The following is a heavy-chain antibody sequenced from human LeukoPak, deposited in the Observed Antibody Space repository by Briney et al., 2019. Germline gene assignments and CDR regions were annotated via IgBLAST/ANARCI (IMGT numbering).Heavy chain of an antibody. Sequence: SQTLSLTRSVSGGSISSVSDHWSWIRQPGGKGLGWIGRIYTSGSTNYNPSLKSRVTISVDTSKNQFSLKLNSVTAADPAVYYCARVTTGGYYNCWGQGTLVTVSS. D-gene: IGHD3-22*01. J-gene: IGHJ4*02. CDR1: GGSISSVSDH. CDR3: ARVTTGGYYNC. CDR2: IYTSGST. V-gene: IGHV4-61*02.